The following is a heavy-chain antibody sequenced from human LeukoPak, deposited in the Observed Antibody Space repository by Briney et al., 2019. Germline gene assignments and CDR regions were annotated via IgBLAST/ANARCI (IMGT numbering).Heavy chain of an antibody. CDR1: GYSISSGYF. CDR2: MYHTGTT. Sequence: SETLSLTCAVSGYSISSGYFWGWIRQPPGKGVEWIGRMYHTGTTYYNPSLRSRVTISGDTSKNQFSLKLSSVTAADTAVYYCARGMGYCSSTSCRRKPRFDPWGQGTLVTVSS. CDR3: ARGMGYCSSTSCRRKPRFDP. V-gene: IGHV4-38-2*01. D-gene: IGHD2-2*01. J-gene: IGHJ5*02.